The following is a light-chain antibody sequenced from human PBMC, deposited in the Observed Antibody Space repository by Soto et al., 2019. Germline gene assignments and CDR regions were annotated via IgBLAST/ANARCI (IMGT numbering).Light chain of an antibody. V-gene: IGKV1-39*01. CDR2: DAS. Sequence: DIQMTQSPSSLSASVGDRVTITCRASQPIRYSLNWYQQKPGKAPKVLIYDASTLQSGVPPRFSGSGSGTDIALTISSLQPEDFATYYCHQSAGSLTWTFGQGTRVEAK. CDR3: HQSAGSLTWT. J-gene: IGKJ1*01. CDR1: QPIRYS.